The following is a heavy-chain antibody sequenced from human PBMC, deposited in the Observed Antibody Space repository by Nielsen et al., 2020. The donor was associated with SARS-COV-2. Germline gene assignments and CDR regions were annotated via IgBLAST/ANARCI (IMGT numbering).Heavy chain of an antibody. Sequence: RRSLTLSCATSALTLSIYGMHCVRQAPDKGLESVAVIPYDGTGKKYADSVKDRFTISSDGSKSTLYLQMNSLRAEDTAVYYCAKSRRRGYIYGPLDSWGQGAMVTVSS. CDR3: AKSRRRGYIYGPLDS. D-gene: IGHD5-18*01. J-gene: IGHJ4*02. CDR1: ALTLSIYG. CDR2: IPYDGTGK. V-gene: IGHV3-30*18.